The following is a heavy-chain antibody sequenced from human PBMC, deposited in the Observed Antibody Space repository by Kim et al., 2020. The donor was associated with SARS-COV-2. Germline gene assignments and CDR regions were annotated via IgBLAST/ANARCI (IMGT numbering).Heavy chain of an antibody. J-gene: IGHJ5*02. Sequence: GGSLRLSCVASGFIIRTYWMTWVRQPPGKGLEWVAVISYDGSNKYYADSVKGRFTISRDNSKNTLYLQMNSLRAEDTAVYYCAKGAPGPWGQGTLVTVSS. V-gene: IGHV3-30*18. CDR1: GFIIRTYW. CDR2: ISYDGSNK. CDR3: AKGAPGP.